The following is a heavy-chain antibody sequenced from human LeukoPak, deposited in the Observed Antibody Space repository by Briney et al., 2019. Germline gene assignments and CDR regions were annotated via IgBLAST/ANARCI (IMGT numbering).Heavy chain of an antibody. CDR3: AKDRPNYFGSNGHYYRRNGDS. CDR1: GFTFSNYA. D-gene: IGHD3-10*01. J-gene: IGHJ5*01. V-gene: IGHV3-23*01. Sequence: GGSLRLSCTGSGFTFSNYAMSWVRQAPGRGLEWVSAITSSGDTTFYADSVRGRFTISRDNSKNTLYLQMSSLRAEDTAVFYCAKDRPNYFGSNGHYYRRNGDSWGQGTLVTVSS. CDR2: ITSSGDTT.